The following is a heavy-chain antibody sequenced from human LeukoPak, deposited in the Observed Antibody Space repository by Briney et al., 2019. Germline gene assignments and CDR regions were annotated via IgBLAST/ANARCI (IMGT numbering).Heavy chain of an antibody. V-gene: IGHV4-59*01. D-gene: IGHD3-3*01. CDR2: IYYSGST. CDR1: GGSISSYY. Sequence: SETLSLPCTVSGGSISSYYWSWIRQPPGKGLEWIGYIYYSGSTNYNPSLKSRVTISVDTSKNQFSLKLSSVTAADTAVYYCARVPGYYDFWSGYYHDAFDIWGQGTMVTVSS. CDR3: ARVPGYYDFWSGYYHDAFDI. J-gene: IGHJ3*02.